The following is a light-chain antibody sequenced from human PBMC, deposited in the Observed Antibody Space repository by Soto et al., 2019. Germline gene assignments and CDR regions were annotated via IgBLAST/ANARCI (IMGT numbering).Light chain of an antibody. J-gene: IGLJ1*01. Sequence: QSVLTQPASGSGSPGQSSTISCTGTSRDVGGYNYVSWYQQHPGKAPKLMIYDVSNRPSGVSNRFSGSKSGNTASLTISGLLAEDEADYYCSSYTSSSTLYGFGTGSKVTVL. CDR1: SRDVGGYNY. CDR2: DVS. CDR3: SSYTSSSTLYG. V-gene: IGLV2-14*01.